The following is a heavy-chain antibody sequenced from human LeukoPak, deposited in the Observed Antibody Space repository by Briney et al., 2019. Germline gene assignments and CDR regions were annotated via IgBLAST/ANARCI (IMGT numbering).Heavy chain of an antibody. Sequence: ASVKVSCKASGYTFTGYYMHWVRQAPGQGLEWMGWINPNSGGTNYAQKFQGRVTMTRDTSISTAYMELSRLRSDDTAVYYCARVHVYGDYGDDAFDIWAKGQWSPSLQ. CDR1: GYTFTGYY. CDR3: ARVHVYGDYGDDAFDI. J-gene: IGHJ3*02. D-gene: IGHD4-17*01. V-gene: IGHV1-2*02. CDR2: INPNSGGT.